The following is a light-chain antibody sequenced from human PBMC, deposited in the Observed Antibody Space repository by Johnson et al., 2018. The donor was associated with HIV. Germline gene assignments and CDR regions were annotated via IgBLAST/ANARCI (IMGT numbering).Light chain of an antibody. CDR1: SSNIGNNY. CDR3: GTWDSSLSAYV. CDR2: DNN. J-gene: IGLJ1*01. Sequence: QPVLTQPPLVSAAPGQKVTISCSGSSSNIGNNYVSWYQQLPGTAPKLLIYDNNKRPSGIPDRFSGSKSGTSATLGITGLQTGDEADYYCGTWDSSLSAYVFGTGTKVTVL. V-gene: IGLV1-51*01.